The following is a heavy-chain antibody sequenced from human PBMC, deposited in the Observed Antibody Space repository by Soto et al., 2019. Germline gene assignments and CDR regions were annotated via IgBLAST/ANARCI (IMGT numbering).Heavy chain of an antibody. CDR3: ARDRTMVRGVLDY. Sequence: VQLVESGGGLVTPGGSLRLSCAASGFTFSSYAMHWVRQARGKGLEWVAVISYDGSNKYYADSVKGRFTISRDNSKNTLYLQMNSLRAEDTAVYYCARDRTMVRGVLDYWGQGTLVTVSS. J-gene: IGHJ4*02. V-gene: IGHV3-30-3*01. CDR1: GFTFSSYA. CDR2: ISYDGSNK. D-gene: IGHD3-10*01.